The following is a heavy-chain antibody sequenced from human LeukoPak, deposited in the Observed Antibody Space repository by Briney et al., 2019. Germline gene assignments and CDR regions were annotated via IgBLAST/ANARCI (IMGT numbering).Heavy chain of an antibody. CDR1: GGSISSYY. J-gene: IGHJ3*02. D-gene: IGHD6-13*01. Sequence: SETLSLTCTVSGGSISSYYWSWIRQPPGKGLEWIGYIYYSGSTNYNPSLKSRVTISVDTSKNQFSLKLSSVTAADTAVYYCAREVALDSSSWYVRGQDAFDIWGQGTMVTVSS. CDR2: IYYSGST. V-gene: IGHV4-59*01. CDR3: AREVALDSSSWYVRGQDAFDI.